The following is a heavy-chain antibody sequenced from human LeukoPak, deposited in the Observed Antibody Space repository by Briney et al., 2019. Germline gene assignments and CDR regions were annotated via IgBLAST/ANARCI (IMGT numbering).Heavy chain of an antibody. Sequence: GGSLRLSCAASGFSFSDFTMNWVRQAPGKGLEWVASISGDTGYIDYSDSLEGRFTITRDNAKNSLFLQMNTLRAEDTAIYYCARGADGVSSNSRGWFDPWGQGTLVTVSS. CDR1: GFSFSDFT. CDR2: ISGDTGYI. CDR3: ARGADGVSSNSRGWFDP. D-gene: IGHD2-15*01. V-gene: IGHV3-21*01. J-gene: IGHJ5*02.